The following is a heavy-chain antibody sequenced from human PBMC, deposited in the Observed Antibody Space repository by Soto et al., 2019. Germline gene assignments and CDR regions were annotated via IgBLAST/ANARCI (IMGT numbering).Heavy chain of an antibody. CDR2: IIPIFNST. V-gene: IGHV1-69*06. D-gene: IGHD2-2*02. CDR1: GSRFSNYV. J-gene: IGHJ4*02. Sequence: QVQLVQSGAEVQTPGSSLKVSCKVSGSRFSNYVISWVRQAPGHGLEWLGRIIPIFNSTKYAHSFQGRVTITADKSTSTASLELSSLRSDDTAVYYCAREGRGKKAGYNGLVSLGYWGQGTLVTVSS. CDR3: AREGRGKKAGYNGLVSLGY.